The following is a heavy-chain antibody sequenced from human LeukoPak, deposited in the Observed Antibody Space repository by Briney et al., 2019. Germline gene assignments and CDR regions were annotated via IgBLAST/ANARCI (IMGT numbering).Heavy chain of an antibody. J-gene: IGHJ4*02. CDR2: ISGSGGST. Sequence: GGSLRLSCAASGFTFSSYSMSWVRQAPWKGREWVSAISGSGGSTYYEDSVKGRFTISRDNSKNTLYLQMNSLRGDDTAVYYCAKDVGKWESLHFFDYWGQGTLVTVSS. V-gene: IGHV3-23*01. CDR3: AKDVGKWESLHFFDY. D-gene: IGHD1-26*01. CDR1: GFTFSSYS.